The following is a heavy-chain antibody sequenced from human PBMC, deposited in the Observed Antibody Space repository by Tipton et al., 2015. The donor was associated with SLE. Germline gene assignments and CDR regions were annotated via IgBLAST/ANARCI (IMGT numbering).Heavy chain of an antibody. J-gene: IGHJ4*02. D-gene: IGHD5-12*01. CDR1: GYSIRDGYY. CDR2: IHHSGIT. V-gene: IGHV4-38-2*02. Sequence: TLSLTCNVSGYSIRDGYYWGWIRQAPGKGLEWIGTIHHSGITYYNPSLKSRFTISVDTSKNQFSLKVRSVTAADTAVYYCAREYSGYDYRTFDHWGQGSLVTVSS. CDR3: AREYSGYDYRTFDH.